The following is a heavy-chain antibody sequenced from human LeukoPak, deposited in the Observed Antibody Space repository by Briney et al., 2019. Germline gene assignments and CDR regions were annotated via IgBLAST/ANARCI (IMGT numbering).Heavy chain of an antibody. D-gene: IGHD2-2*01. J-gene: IGHJ5*02. CDR3: ARDEDIVVVPAARFDP. Sequence: SETLSLTCAVYGGSFSGYYWSWIRQPPGKGLEWIGEINHSGSINYNPSLKSRVTISVDTSKNQFSLKLSSVTAADTAVYYCARDEDIVVVPAARFDPWGQGTLVTVSS. V-gene: IGHV4-34*01. CDR2: INHSGSI. CDR1: GGSFSGYY.